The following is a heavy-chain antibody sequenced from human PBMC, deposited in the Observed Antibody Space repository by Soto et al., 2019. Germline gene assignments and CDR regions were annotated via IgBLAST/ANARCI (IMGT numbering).Heavy chain of an antibody. D-gene: IGHD3-22*01. Sequence: PGGSLRLSCAASGFTFSSYGMHWVRQAPGKGLEWVAVISYDGSNKYYADSVKGRFTISRDNSKNTLYLQMNSLRAEDTAVYYCAKPDYYDSSGIFDYWGQGTPVTVS. CDR3: AKPDYYDSSGIFDY. V-gene: IGHV3-30*18. CDR2: ISYDGSNK. J-gene: IGHJ4*02. CDR1: GFTFSSYG.